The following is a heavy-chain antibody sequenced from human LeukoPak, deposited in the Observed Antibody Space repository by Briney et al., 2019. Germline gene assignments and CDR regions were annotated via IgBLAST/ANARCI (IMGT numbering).Heavy chain of an antibody. J-gene: IGHJ4*02. CDR1: GFTFSSHA. CDR3: ARDNYDSSGYYFD. CDR2: ISDSGGTT. D-gene: IGHD3-22*01. V-gene: IGHV3-23*01. Sequence: GGSLRLSCVASGFTFSSHAMSWVRQAPGKGLEWVSFISDSGGTTYYADSVKGRFTISRDNAKNSLYLQMNSLRAEDTAVYYCARDNYDSSGYYFDWGQGTLVTVSS.